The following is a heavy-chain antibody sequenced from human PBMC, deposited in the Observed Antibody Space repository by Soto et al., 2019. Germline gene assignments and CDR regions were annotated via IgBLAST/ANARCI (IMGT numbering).Heavy chain of an antibody. V-gene: IGHV4-59*12. J-gene: IGHJ5*02. CDR2: IYYSGST. D-gene: IGHD3-22*01. CDR1: GVSISSYY. Sequence: SETLPLTCTVSGVSISSYYWSWIRQPPGKGLEWIGYIYYSGSTNYNPSLKSRVTISVDTSKNQFSLKLSSVTAADTAVYYCAREIGYYDSSYNWFDPWGQGTLVTVSS. CDR3: AREIGYYDSSYNWFDP.